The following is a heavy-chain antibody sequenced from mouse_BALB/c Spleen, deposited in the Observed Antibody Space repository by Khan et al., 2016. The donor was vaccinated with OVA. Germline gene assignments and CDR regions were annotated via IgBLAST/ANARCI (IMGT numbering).Heavy chain of an antibody. CDR3: ARIYRSDFDY. CDR1: GYSFTGYF. D-gene: IGHD1-1*01. CDR2: INPHIGET. Sequence: VQLQQSGPELVKPGASVKISCKASGYSFTGYFMNWVMQSHGKSLEWIGRINPHIGETFYNQKFKGKATLTVDESSSTAQMELRSLASEDSAVYYCARIYRSDFDYWGQGTTLTVSS. V-gene: IGHV1-20*02. J-gene: IGHJ2*01.